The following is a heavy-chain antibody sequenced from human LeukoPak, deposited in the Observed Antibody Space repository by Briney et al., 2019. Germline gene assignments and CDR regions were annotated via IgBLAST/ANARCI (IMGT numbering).Heavy chain of an antibody. Sequence: ASVKVSCKASGYPFSRYDLNWVRRATGQGLEWMGWMNPNSGNTGYAQKFQGRVTMTRSTSISTAYMELSSLRSDDTAVYYCARSTVYCSGANCHNAFDIWGQGTMVTVSS. CDR2: MNPNSGNT. V-gene: IGHV1-8*01. J-gene: IGHJ3*02. D-gene: IGHD2-2*02. CDR1: GYPFSRYD. CDR3: ARSTVYCSGANCHNAFDI.